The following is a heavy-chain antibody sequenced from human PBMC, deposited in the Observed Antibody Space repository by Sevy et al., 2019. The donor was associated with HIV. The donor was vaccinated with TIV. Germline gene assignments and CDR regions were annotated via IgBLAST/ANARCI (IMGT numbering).Heavy chain of an antibody. CDR2: IYYSGST. CDR1: GASVNSGTYY. D-gene: IGHD4-17*01. Sequence: SETLSLTCSVSGASVNSGTYYWTWIRQPPGKGLEWIGYIYYSGSTNYHPSLKSRLSISLDVSKNHFSLQVTSVTAADTAMYYCARGLRDYGDYSFDYWGQGTLVTVSS. V-gene: IGHV4-61*03. J-gene: IGHJ4*02. CDR3: ARGLRDYGDYSFDY.